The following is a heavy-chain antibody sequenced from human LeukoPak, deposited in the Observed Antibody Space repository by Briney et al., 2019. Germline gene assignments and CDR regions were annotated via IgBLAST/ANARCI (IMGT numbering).Heavy chain of an antibody. CDR1: GFTFSSYG. Sequence: GGSLRLSCAASGFTFSSYGMHWVRQAPGKGLEWVANIKQDGSEKYYVDSVKGRFTISRDNAKNSLYLQMNSLRAEDTAVYYCARDAMITFGGVIDYWGQGTLVTVSS. CDR3: ARDAMITFGGVIDY. V-gene: IGHV3-7*01. D-gene: IGHD3-16*01. CDR2: IKQDGSEK. J-gene: IGHJ4*02.